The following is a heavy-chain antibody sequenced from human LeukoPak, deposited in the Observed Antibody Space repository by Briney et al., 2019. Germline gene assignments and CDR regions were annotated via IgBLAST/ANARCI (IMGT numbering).Heavy chain of an antibody. CDR1: GDSISDYY. J-gene: IGHJ4*02. CDR2: ISTSGST. CDR3: ARAGSTVSLFDY. D-gene: IGHD4-17*01. Sequence: PSETPSLTCTVSGDSISDYYWSWIRQPAGKGLEWIGRISTSGSTNYNPSLKSRVTMSVDTSKNQFSLNLRSLSAADTAVYYCARAGSTVSLFDYWGQGSLVTVSS. V-gene: IGHV4-4*07.